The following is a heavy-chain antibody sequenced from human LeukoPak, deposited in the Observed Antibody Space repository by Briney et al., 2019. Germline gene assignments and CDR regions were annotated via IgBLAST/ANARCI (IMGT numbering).Heavy chain of an antibody. J-gene: IGHJ4*02. V-gene: IGHV4-34*01. Sequence: PSETLSLTCAVYGGSFSGYYWSWIRQPPGKGLEWIGEINHSGSTNYNPSLKSRVTISVDTSKNQFSLKLSSETAADTAVYYCARGYYDSSGYCFDYWGQGTLVTVSS. D-gene: IGHD3-22*01. CDR2: INHSGST. CDR1: GGSFSGYY. CDR3: ARGYYDSSGYCFDY.